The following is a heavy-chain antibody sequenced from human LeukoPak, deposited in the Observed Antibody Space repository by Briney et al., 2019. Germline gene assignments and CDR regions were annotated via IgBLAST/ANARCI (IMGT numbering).Heavy chain of an antibody. Sequence: PSQTLSLTCIVSGGSISSGDHYWSWIRQPPGKGLEWIGHIHYSGSTYYNPSLKSRLTISVDTSKNQFSLNLRSVTAADTAVYYCARVGYYDFWGGYGNWFDPWGQGTLVTVSS. CDR3: ARVGYYDFWGGYGNWFDP. V-gene: IGHV4-30-4*01. CDR2: IHYSGST. J-gene: IGHJ5*02. D-gene: IGHD3-3*01. CDR1: GGSISSGDHY.